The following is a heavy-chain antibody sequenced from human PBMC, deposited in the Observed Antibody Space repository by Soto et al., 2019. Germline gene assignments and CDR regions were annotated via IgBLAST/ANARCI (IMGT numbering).Heavy chain of an antibody. D-gene: IGHD1-26*01. CDR3: ARDGIGIVGATVGYYYGMDV. J-gene: IGHJ6*02. CDR1: GGSISSYY. V-gene: IGHV4-59*01. Sequence: SETLSLTCTVSGGSISSYYWSWIRQPPGKGLEWIGYIYYSGSTNYNPSLKSRVTISVDTSKNQFSLKLSSVTAADTAVYYCARDGIGIVGATVGYYYGMDVWGQGTTVTV. CDR2: IYYSGST.